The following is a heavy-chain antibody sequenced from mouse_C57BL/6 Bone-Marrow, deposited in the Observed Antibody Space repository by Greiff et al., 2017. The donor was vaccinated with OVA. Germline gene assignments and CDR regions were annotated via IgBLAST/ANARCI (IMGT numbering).Heavy chain of an antibody. CDR1: GYTFTSYW. J-gene: IGHJ1*03. CDR2: LDPSDSYT. Sequence: QVQLQQPGAELVMPGASVKLSCKASGYTFTSYWMHWVKQRPGQGLEWIGALDPSDSYTNYNQKFKGKSTLTVDKSASTAYMQLSSLTSEYSAVYYCANDYYGSSYWYFDVWGTGTTVTVSS. D-gene: IGHD1-1*01. CDR3: ANDYYGSSYWYFDV. V-gene: IGHV1-69*01.